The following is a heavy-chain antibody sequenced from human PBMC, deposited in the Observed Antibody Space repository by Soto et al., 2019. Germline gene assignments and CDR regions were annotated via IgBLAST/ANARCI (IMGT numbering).Heavy chain of an antibody. D-gene: IGHD3-22*01. Sequence: GGSLRLSCAASGFTFSSYSMNWVRQAPGKGLEWVSYISSSSSTIYYADSVKGRFTISRDNAKNSLYLQMNSLRDEDTAVYYWARDYYDSSGYYYYYYYYGMDVWGQGTTVTVS. CDR1: GFTFSSYS. J-gene: IGHJ6*02. CDR3: ARDYYDSSGYYYYYYYYGMDV. V-gene: IGHV3-48*02. CDR2: ISSSSSTI.